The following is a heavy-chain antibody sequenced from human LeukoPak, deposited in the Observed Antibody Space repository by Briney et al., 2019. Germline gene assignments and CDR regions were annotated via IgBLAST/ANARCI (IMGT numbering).Heavy chain of an antibody. Sequence: ASVKVSSKASGYTFTSHDINWVRQATGQGLEWMGWMNPTSGNTGYAQKFQGRVTMTRNTSISTAYMELSSLRSEDTAVYYCARGLLFGAEDYWGQGTLVTVSS. CDR3: ARGLLFGAEDY. D-gene: IGHD3-10*02. CDR1: GYTFTSHD. V-gene: IGHV1-8*01. J-gene: IGHJ4*02. CDR2: MNPTSGNT.